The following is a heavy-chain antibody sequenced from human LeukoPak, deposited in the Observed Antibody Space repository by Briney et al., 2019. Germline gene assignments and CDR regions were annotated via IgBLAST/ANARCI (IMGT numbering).Heavy chain of an antibody. CDR3: AVADSGSYGGAFDI. CDR1: GYTFTCYY. D-gene: IGHD1-26*01. CDR2: INPNSGGT. V-gene: IGHV1-2*04. J-gene: IGHJ3*02. Sequence: ASVKVSCKASGYTFTCYYMHWVRQAPGQGLEWMGWINPNSGGTNYAQKFQGWVTRTRDTSISTAYMELSRLRSDDTAVYYCAVADSGSYGGAFDIWGQGTMVTVSS.